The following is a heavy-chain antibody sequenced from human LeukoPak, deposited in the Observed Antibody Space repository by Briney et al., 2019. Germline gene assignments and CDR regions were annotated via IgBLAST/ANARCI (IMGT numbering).Heavy chain of an antibody. Sequence: PSETLSLTCAVSGDSISNGGYSWTWIRQPPGKGLEWIGYIYNSGSTYYNPSLKSRVTISVDRSKNQFSLNLSSVTAADTAVYYCARAHGRGEVDYWGQGTLVTVSS. V-gene: IGHV4-30-2*01. J-gene: IGHJ4*02. CDR2: IYNSGST. CDR1: GDSISNGGYS. D-gene: IGHD3-16*01. CDR3: ARAHGRGEVDY.